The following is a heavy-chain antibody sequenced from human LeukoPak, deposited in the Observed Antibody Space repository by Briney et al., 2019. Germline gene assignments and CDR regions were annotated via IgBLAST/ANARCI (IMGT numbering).Heavy chain of an antibody. CDR2: ISGSGGTT. CDR3: AKGGGSYYYYFDY. J-gene: IGHJ4*02. Sequence: TGGSLRLSCAASGFTFSSYGTSWARQAPGKGLEWVSVISGSGGTTYYADSVRGRFTISRDNSENTLYLQMNSLRAEDTAVYHCAKGGGSYYYYFDYWGQGTLVTVSA. CDR1: GFTFSSYG. V-gene: IGHV3-23*01. D-gene: IGHD1-26*01.